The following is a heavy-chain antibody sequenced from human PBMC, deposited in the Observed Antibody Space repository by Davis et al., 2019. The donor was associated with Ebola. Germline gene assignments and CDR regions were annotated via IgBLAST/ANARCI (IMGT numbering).Heavy chain of an antibody. CDR2: IYYSGST. CDR1: GGSISSYY. V-gene: IGHV4-59*01. Sequence: PSETLSFTCTVSGGSISSYYWSWIRQPPGKGLEWIGYIYYSGSTNYNPSLKSRVTISVDTSKNQFSLKLSSVTAADTAVYYCASTGERGVRFDPWGQGTLVTVSS. J-gene: IGHJ5*02. D-gene: IGHD2-21*01. CDR3: ASTGERGVRFDP.